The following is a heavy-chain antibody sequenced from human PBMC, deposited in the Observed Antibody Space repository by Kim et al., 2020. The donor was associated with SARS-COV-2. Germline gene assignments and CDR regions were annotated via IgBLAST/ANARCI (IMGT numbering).Heavy chain of an antibody. J-gene: IGHJ4*02. V-gene: IGHV3-23*01. D-gene: IGHD6-19*01. CDR3: ATKGGYSSGWYLVY. Sequence: ADSVKGRLTISRDNSKNTLYLQMNSLRAEDTAVYYCATKGGYSSGWYLVYWGQGTLDTVSS.